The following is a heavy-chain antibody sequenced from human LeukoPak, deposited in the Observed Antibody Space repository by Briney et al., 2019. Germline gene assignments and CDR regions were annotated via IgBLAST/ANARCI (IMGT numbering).Heavy chain of an antibody. V-gene: IGHV3-43*02. CDR2: ISGDGGST. CDR1: GFTFDDYA. Sequence: GGSLRLSCAASGFTFDDYAMQWVRQAPGKGLEWVSLISGDGGSTYYADSEKGRFTISRDNSINSLYLQMNILRTEDTALYYCAKDFYGSGSYSFSHYYYYGMDVWGQGTTVTVSS. CDR3: AKDFYGSGSYSFSHYYYYGMDV. D-gene: IGHD3-10*01. J-gene: IGHJ6*02.